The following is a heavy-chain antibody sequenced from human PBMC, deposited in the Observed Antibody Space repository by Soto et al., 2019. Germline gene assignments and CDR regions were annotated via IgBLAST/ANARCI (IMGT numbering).Heavy chain of an antibody. Sequence: PRLSCAASGFTFTGFWMTWVRQASGRGLEWVANIKQDGDEKYYVDSVKGRFTISRDNAKNSLYLQMNSLRAEDTAVYYCARAIWSGEFVDYWGQGALATVSS. V-gene: IGHV3-7*01. D-gene: IGHD3-10*01. J-gene: IGHJ4*02. CDR1: GFTFTGFW. CDR3: ARAIWSGEFVDY. CDR2: IKQDGDEK.